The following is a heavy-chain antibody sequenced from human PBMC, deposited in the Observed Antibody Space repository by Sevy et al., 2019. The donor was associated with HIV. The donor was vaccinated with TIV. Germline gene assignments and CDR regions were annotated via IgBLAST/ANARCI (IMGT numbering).Heavy chain of an antibody. Sequence: ASVKVSCKASGYTFTSYAMNWVRQTPGQGLEWMGWINTNTGNPTYAQGYTGRFVFSLDTSVSTAYLQISSLKAEDTAVYYCAGQTTGKFDYWGQGTLVTVSS. V-gene: IGHV7-4-1*02. J-gene: IGHJ4*02. CDR3: AGQTTGKFDY. CDR1: GYTFTSYA. CDR2: INTNTGNP. D-gene: IGHD4-17*01.